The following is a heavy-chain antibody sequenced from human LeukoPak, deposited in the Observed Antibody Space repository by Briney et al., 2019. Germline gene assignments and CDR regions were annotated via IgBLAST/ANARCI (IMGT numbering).Heavy chain of an antibody. Sequence: PSETLSLTCTVSGGSISSSSYYWGWIRQPPGKGLEWIGSIYYSGSTYYNPSLMSRVTISVDTSKNQFSLKLSSVTAADTAVYYCARVYSSSHNWFDTWGQGTQVTVSS. CDR1: GGSISSSSYY. J-gene: IGHJ5*02. V-gene: IGHV4-39*01. D-gene: IGHD6-13*01. CDR2: IYYSGST. CDR3: ARVYSSSHNWFDT.